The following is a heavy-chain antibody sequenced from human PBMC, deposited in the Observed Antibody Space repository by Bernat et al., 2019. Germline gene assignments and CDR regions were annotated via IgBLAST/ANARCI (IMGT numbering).Heavy chain of an antibody. V-gene: IGHV1-69*04. J-gene: IGHJ5*02. CDR1: GGTFSSYA. D-gene: IGHD4-11*01. Sequence: QVQLVQSGAEVKKPGSSVKVSCKASGGTFSSYAISWVRQAPGQGLEWMGRIIPILGIANYAQKFQGRVTITADKSTSTAYMELSSLRSEDTAVYYCARSAGNYVEGWFDPWGQGTLVTVSS. CDR3: ARSAGNYVEGWFDP. CDR2: IIPILGIA.